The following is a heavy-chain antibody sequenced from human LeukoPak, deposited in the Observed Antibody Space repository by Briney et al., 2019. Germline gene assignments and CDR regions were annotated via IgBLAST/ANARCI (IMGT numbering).Heavy chain of an antibody. Sequence: SETLSLTCTVSGGSISNDSYYWGWIRQPPGKGLEWIGNIYYSGSTYYNPSLKSRVTISVDTSKNQFSLKLSSVTAADTAVYYCARVPPLLWFGELLGWYFDLWGRGTLVTVSS. CDR2: IYYSGST. J-gene: IGHJ2*01. CDR3: ARVPPLLWFGELLGWYFDL. D-gene: IGHD3-10*01. V-gene: IGHV4-39*07. CDR1: GGSISNDSYY.